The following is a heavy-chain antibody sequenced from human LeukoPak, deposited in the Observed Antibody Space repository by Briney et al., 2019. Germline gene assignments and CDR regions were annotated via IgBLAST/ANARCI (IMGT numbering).Heavy chain of an antibody. J-gene: IGHJ4*02. CDR2: ISDSGGST. CDR3: AKSYSGIYLADY. V-gene: IGHV3-23*01. D-gene: IGHD1-26*01. Sequence: PGGSLRLSCAASGFTFSNYGMTWVRQAPGKGLEWVSGISDSGGSTYYADSVKGRFTISRDNSKNTLYLQMNSLRAEDTAVYYCAKSYSGIYLADYWGQGTLVTVSS. CDR1: GFTFSNYG.